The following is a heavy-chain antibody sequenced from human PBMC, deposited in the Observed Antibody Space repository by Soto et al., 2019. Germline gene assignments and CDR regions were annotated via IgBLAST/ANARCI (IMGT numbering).Heavy chain of an antibody. CDR2: INHSGST. CDR1: GGSFSGYY. Sequence: SETLSLTCAVYGGSFSGYYWSWIRQPPGKGLEWIGEINHSGSTNYNPSLKSRVTISVDTSKNQFSLKLSSVTAADTAVYYCARGTGATPGCDYWGQGTLVTVSS. J-gene: IGHJ4*02. D-gene: IGHD1-26*01. V-gene: IGHV4-34*01. CDR3: ARGTGATPGCDY.